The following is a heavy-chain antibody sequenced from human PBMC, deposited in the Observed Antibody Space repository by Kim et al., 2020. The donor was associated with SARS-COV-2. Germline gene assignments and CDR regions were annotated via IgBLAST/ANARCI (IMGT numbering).Heavy chain of an antibody. J-gene: IGHJ3*01. CDR1: GFTFSSYA. Sequence: GGSLRLSCAASGFTFSSYAMSWVRQAPGKGLEWVSGISGSGGSTYNADSVKGRFTISRDNSKNTLFLQMNSLRVEDTAVYYCAKALFVFSYDISGSYRAIDAFDVWGQGTVVTVSS. D-gene: IGHD3-22*01. CDR3: AKALFVFSYDISGSYRAIDAFDV. V-gene: IGHV3-23*01. CDR2: ISGSGGST.